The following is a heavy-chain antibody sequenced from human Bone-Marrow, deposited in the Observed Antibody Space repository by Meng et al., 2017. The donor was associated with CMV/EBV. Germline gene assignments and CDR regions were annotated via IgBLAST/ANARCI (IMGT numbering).Heavy chain of an antibody. J-gene: IGHJ6*02. Sequence: SVKVSCKAAAGTFSSYAISWVRQAPGQGLEWMGGIIPIFGTANYAQKFKGRVTITTDESTSTAYTELSSLRSEDTAVYYCARDWAARPEGYYYGMDVWGQGTLVTVSS. V-gene: IGHV1-69*05. D-gene: IGHD6-6*01. CDR1: AGTFSSYA. CDR3: ARDWAARPEGYYYGMDV. CDR2: IIPIFGTA.